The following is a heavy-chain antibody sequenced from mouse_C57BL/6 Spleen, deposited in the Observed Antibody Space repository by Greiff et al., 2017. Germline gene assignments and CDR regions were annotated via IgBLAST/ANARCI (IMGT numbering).Heavy chain of an antibody. J-gene: IGHJ1*03. CDR1: GFTFSSYA. Sequence: EVKLMESGEGLVKPGGSLKLSCAASGFTFSSYAMSWVRQTPEKRLEWVAYISSGGDYIYYADTVKGRFTISRDNARNTLYPQMSSLKSEDTAMYYCTRGYGNHWYFDVWGTGTTVTVSS. CDR2: ISSGGDYI. D-gene: IGHD2-1*01. V-gene: IGHV5-9-1*02. CDR3: TRGYGNHWYFDV.